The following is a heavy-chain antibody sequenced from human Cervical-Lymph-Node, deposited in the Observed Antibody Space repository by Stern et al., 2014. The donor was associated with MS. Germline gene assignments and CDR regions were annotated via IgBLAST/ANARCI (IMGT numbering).Heavy chain of an antibody. CDR2: MYWDADE. Sequence: QVTLRESGPTLVKPTQTLTLTCTFSGFSLNTSGEGVGWIRQPPGKALEWLAVMYWDADERYSPSLNNRLTITKDTSKNQVVLTMANMDPVDTGTYYCAHTTVTFDEAYGLDVWGQGTTVTVSS. J-gene: IGHJ6*02. CDR1: GFSLNTSGEG. CDR3: AHTTVTFDEAYGLDV. V-gene: IGHV2-5*02. D-gene: IGHD4-17*01.